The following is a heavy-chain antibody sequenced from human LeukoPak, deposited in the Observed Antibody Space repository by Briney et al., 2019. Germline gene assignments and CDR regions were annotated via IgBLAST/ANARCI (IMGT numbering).Heavy chain of an antibody. V-gene: IGHV3-21*01. Sequence: PGGSLRLSCVGTGFTFSTYRMNWVRQAPGKGLEWVSSISSSSSYIYYADSVKGRITISRDNAKSSLYLQMNSLRVEDTAVFYCARSLYNYNGVDYWGQGTLVTVSS. J-gene: IGHJ4*02. D-gene: IGHD3-22*01. CDR3: ARSLYNYNGVDY. CDR1: GFTFSTYR. CDR2: ISSSSSYI.